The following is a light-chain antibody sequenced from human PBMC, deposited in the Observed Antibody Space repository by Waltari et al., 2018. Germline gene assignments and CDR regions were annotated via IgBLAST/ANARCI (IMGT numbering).Light chain of an antibody. J-gene: IGKJ1*01. CDR1: QSVSSN. V-gene: IGKV3-15*01. CDR3: QQYNNWPPGT. CDR2: GAS. Sequence: EIVMTQSPATLSVSPGERATLSCRASQSVSSNLAWYQQKPGQAPRPHIFGASTRATGIPTRFSGSGSGTEFTLTISSLQSEDFAVYYCQQYNNWPPGTFGQGTKVEIK.